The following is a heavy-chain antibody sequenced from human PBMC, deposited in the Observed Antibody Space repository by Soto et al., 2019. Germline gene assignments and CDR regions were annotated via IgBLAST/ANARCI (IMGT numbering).Heavy chain of an antibody. D-gene: IGHD3-16*01. J-gene: IGHJ6*01. CDR3: ARGGLERGLDV. V-gene: IGHV3-74*03. CDR2: VNNDGTDT. Sequence: EVQLVESGGGLVQPGGSLRLSCAASGFTFSNYWMYWVRQAPGKGLVWVSRVNNDGTDTTHADSVKGRFTISRDNAENTLYLQRNRLRAEDRAVCYCARGGLERGLDVWGQGSTVTVSS. CDR1: GFTFSNYW.